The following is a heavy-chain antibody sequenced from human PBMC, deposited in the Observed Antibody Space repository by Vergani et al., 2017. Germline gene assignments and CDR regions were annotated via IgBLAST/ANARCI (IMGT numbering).Heavy chain of an antibody. J-gene: IGHJ1*01. V-gene: IGHV3-7*03. CDR1: GFTFSSYW. D-gene: IGHD6-13*01. Sequence: EVQLVESGGGLVQPGGSLRLSCAASGFTFSSYWMSWVRQAPGKGLEWVANIKQEGSGKYYVDSVKGRCTMSRDNAKNSLYLQMNSLRAEDTAVYYCARDRYSSSWYDSNFQHWGQGTLVTVSS. CDR3: ARDRYSSSWYDSNFQH. CDR2: IKQEGSGK.